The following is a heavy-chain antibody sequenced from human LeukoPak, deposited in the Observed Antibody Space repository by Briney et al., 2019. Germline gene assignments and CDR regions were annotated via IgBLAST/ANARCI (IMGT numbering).Heavy chain of an antibody. D-gene: IGHD3-22*01. CDR2: IYSDAT. Sequence: PGGSLRLSCAASGFTFSSYWIHWVRQAPGKGLVWVSRIYSDATYYADSVKGRFTISRDNAKNTLYLQLNSLRAEGTAVYYCARESYDSSGYYYGGGFDYWGQGTLVTVSS. J-gene: IGHJ4*02. CDR1: GFTFSSYW. CDR3: ARESYDSSGYYYGGGFDY. V-gene: IGHV3-74*01.